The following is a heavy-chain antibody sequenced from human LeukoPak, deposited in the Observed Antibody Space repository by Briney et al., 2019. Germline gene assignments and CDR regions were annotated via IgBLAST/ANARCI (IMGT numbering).Heavy chain of an antibody. CDR2: IYHSGST. D-gene: IGHD5-24*01. J-gene: IGHJ3*02. V-gene: IGHV4-38-2*02. Sequence: PSETLSLTCTVSGYSISSGYYWGWIRQPPGKGLEWIGSIYHSGSTYYNPSLKSRVTISVDTSKNQFSLMLSSVTAADTAVYYCARDGYNLWAFDIWGQGTMVTVSS. CDR3: ARDGYNLWAFDI. CDR1: GYSISSGYY.